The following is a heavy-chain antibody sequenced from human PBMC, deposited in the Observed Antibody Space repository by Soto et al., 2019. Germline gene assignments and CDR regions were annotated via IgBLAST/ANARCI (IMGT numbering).Heavy chain of an antibody. CDR1: GFSLSTSGVG. Sequence: SGPTLVNPTQTLTLTCTFSGFSLSTSGVGVGWIRQPPGKALEWLALIYWDDDKRYSPSLKSRLTITKDASKNQVVLTMTNMDPVDTATYYCAHRPPVDFWSGSKRDYFDYWGQGTLVTVSS. J-gene: IGHJ4*02. D-gene: IGHD3-3*01. CDR3: AHRPPVDFWSGSKRDYFDY. CDR2: IYWDDDK. V-gene: IGHV2-5*02.